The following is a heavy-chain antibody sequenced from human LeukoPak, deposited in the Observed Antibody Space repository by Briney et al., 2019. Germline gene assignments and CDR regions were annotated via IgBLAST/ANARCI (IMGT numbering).Heavy chain of an antibody. CDR2: IDPSGGST. J-gene: IGHJ4*02. V-gene: IGHV1-46*01. D-gene: IGHD3-10*01. CDR1: GYSFTSYY. Sequence: ASVKVSCKASGYSFTSYYMHWVRQAPGQGLEWMGIIDPSGGSTNYAQKFQGRITLTRDTSTSTVYMELSSLRSEDTAIYYCASLGSGSSPIIDFDYWGQGTLVTVSS. CDR3: ASLGSGSSPIIDFDY.